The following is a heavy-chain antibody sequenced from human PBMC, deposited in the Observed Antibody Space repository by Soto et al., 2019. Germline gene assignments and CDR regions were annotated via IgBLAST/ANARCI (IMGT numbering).Heavy chain of an antibody. J-gene: IGHJ6*02. CDR3: ERLAEEVDYYYYGMDV. CDR2: IDPSDSYT. Sequence: PGESLKISCKGSGYSFTSYWISWVRQMPGKGLEWMGRIDPSDSYTNYSPSFQGHVTISADKSISTAYLQWSSLKASDTAMYYCERLAEEVDYYYYGMDVWGQGTTVTVSS. CDR1: GYSFTSYW. V-gene: IGHV5-10-1*01.